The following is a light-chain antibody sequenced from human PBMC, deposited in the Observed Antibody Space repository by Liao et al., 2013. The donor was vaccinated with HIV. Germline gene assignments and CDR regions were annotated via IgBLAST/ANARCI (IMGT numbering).Light chain of an antibody. CDR3: QVWDSSSDLAV. J-gene: IGLJ1*01. CDR1: NVESKS. CDR2: DNN. V-gene: IGLV3-21*01. Sequence: SYVLTQPPSVSVAPGKTASITCGGDNVESKSVHWYQQKPGQAPVVVISDNNDRPSGIPERFSGSSSGNTATLTLSRVEAGDEADYYCQVWDSSSDLAVFGPGTKVTVL.